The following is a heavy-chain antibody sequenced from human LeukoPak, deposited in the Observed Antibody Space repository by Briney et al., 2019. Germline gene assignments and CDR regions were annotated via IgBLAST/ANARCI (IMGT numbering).Heavy chain of an antibody. CDR2: IYSGGST. Sequence: GGSLRLSCAASGFTVSSNYMSWVRQAPGKGLEWVSVIYSGGSTYYADSVKGRFTISRDNSKNTLYLQMNSLRAEDTAVYYCARGYDGSGYYYRNWYFDLWGRGTLVTVSS. CDR1: GFTVSSNY. CDR3: ARGYDGSGYYYRNWYFDL. J-gene: IGHJ2*01. V-gene: IGHV3-53*01. D-gene: IGHD3-22*01.